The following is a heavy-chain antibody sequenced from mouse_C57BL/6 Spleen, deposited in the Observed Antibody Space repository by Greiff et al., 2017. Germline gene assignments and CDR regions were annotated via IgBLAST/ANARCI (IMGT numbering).Heavy chain of an antibody. CDR1: GFTFSSYG. V-gene: IGHV5-6*01. CDR3: ARTPFITTVVAPMDY. J-gene: IGHJ4*01. D-gene: IGHD1-1*01. Sequence: EVQRVESGGDLVKPGGSLKLSCAASGFTFSSYGMSWVRQTPDKRLEWVATISSGGSYTYYPDSVKGRFTISRDNAKNTLYLQMSSLKSEDTAMYYCARTPFITTVVAPMDYWGQGTSVTVSS. CDR2: ISSGGSYT.